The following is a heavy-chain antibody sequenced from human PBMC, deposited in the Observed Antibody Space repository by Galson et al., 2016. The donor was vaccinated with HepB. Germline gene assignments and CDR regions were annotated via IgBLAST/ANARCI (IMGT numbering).Heavy chain of an antibody. CDR1: GFTFSSHG. Sequence: SLRLSCAASGFTFSSHGMHWVRQAPGKGLEWVAVISFDGKTKYYADSVKGRLIISRDNSANSLYLQINSLRRDHTAVYYCARRSRLNYYDHYNMDVWGLGTTVIVSS. CDR2: ISFDGKTK. CDR3: ARRSRLNYYDHYNMDV. J-gene: IGHJ6*02. D-gene: IGHD3-16*01. V-gene: IGHV3-30*03.